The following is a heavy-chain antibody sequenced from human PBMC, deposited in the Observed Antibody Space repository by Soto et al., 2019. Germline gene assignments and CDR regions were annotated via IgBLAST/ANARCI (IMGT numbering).Heavy chain of an antibody. Sequence: PTQTLSLTCAISGDRVSSNSAAWNWIRQSPSRGLEWLGRTYYRSKWYNDYAVSVKSRITINPDTSKNQFSLQLNSVTPEDTAVYYCGREEAAAGNNWIDPWGQGTLVSVSS. V-gene: IGHV6-1*01. J-gene: IGHJ5*02. D-gene: IGHD6-13*01. CDR2: TYYRSKWYN. CDR3: GREEAAAGNNWIDP. CDR1: GDRVSSNSAA.